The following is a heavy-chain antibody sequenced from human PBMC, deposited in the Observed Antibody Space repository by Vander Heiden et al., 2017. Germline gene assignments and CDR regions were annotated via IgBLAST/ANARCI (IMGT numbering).Heavy chain of an antibody. CDR1: GGSFTAYY. CDR3: ARGEIDSGYYGSGSYTLNWFDP. Sequence: QVHLQEWGAGLLKPSETLSLTCAVYGGSFTAYYWSWIRQPPGKGLEWIGDINHIGTTNYNPSLNGRVTMSVDTSKNHFSLKLTSVTAADTAVYYCARGEIDSGYYGSGSYTLNWFDPWGQGTLVTVSS. D-gene: IGHD3-10*01. J-gene: IGHJ5*02. CDR2: INHIGTT. V-gene: IGHV4-34*01.